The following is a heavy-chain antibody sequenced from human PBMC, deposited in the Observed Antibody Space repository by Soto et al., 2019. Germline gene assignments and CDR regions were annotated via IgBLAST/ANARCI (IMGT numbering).Heavy chain of an antibody. CDR2: IYYTGST. Sequence: SETLSLTCTVSGDSISTFYWSWIRQPPGKGLEWIGYIYYTGSTNYNPSLKSRVTMSVDTSKKQFSLKLSSVTAADTAVYYCARQRGNYFDYWGQATLVTVPS. CDR3: ARQRGNYFDY. J-gene: IGHJ4*02. D-gene: IGHD3-10*01. V-gene: IGHV4-59*01. CDR1: GDSISTFY.